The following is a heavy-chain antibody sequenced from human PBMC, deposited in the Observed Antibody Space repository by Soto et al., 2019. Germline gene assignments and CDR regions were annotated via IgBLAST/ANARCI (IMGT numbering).Heavy chain of an antibody. CDR2: IYYSGST. Sequence: SETLSLTCTVSGGSISSSSYYWGWIRQPPGKGLDLIGSIYYSGSTYYNPSLKSRVTISVDTSKNQFSLKLSSVTAADTAVYYCARRVSFSNYFDYWGQGTLVTVSS. D-gene: IGHD4-4*01. J-gene: IGHJ4*02. CDR1: GGSISSSSYY. CDR3: ARRVSFSNYFDY. V-gene: IGHV4-39*01.